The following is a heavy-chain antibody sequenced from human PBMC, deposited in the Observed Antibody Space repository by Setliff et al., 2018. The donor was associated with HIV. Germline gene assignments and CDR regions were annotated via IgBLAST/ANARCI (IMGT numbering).Heavy chain of an antibody. CDR3: ARVNFLGGSSTSCPVHY. V-gene: IGHV4-31*11. Sequence: SETLSLTCAVSGDSITRGGYYWSWIRQFAGKGLEWIGYIYYSGSTYYNPSLKSRVTISVDTSKNQFSLKLSSVTAADTAVFYCARVNFLGGSSTSCPVHYWGQGTLVTVSS. J-gene: IGHJ4*02. D-gene: IGHD2-2*01. CDR2: IYYSGST. CDR1: GDSITRGGYY.